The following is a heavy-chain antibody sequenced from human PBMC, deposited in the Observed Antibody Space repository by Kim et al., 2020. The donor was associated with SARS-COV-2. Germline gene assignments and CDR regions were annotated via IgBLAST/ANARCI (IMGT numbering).Heavy chain of an antibody. CDR3: ARGVAGTGDYYFDY. D-gene: IGHD6-19*01. J-gene: IGHJ4*02. Sequence: AQKFQGRVTITADESTSTAYMELSSLRSEDTAVYYCARGVAGTGDYYFDYWGQGTLVTVSS. V-gene: IGHV1-69*01.